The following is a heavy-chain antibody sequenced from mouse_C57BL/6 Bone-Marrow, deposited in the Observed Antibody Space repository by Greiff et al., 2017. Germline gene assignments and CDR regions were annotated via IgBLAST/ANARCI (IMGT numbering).Heavy chain of an antibody. V-gene: IGHV2-9-1*01. Sequence: VKVVESGPGLVAPSQSLSITCTVSGFSLTSYAISWVRQPPGKGLEWLGVIWTGGGTNYNSALKSRLSISKDNSKSQVFLKMNSLQTDDTARYYCARGIYDGYYVGFAYWGQGTLVTVSA. CDR3: ARGIYDGYYVGFAY. D-gene: IGHD2-3*01. J-gene: IGHJ3*01. CDR2: IWTGGGT. CDR1: GFSLTSYA.